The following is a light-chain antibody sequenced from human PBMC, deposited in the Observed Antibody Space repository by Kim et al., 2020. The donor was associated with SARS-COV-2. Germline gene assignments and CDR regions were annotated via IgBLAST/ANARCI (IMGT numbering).Light chain of an antibody. CDR2: GKN. V-gene: IGLV3-19*01. CDR3: NSRDSNDNVV. CDR1: SLRSYY. J-gene: IGLJ2*01. Sequence: ALGRKVRITCQGDSLRSYYAPWYQQKRGQAPILVIYGKNNRPSGIPDRFSGSSSGNTASLTITGTQAGDEADYYCNSRDSNDNVVFGGGTQLTVL.